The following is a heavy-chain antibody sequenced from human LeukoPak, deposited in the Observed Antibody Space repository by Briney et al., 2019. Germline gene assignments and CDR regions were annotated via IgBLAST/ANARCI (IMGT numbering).Heavy chain of an antibody. Sequence: ASVKVSCKASGYTFTGYYMHWVRQAPGQGLEWMGWISAYNGNTNYAQKLQGRVTMTTDTSTSTAYMELRSLRSDDTAVYYCARVRNSGSYVQDYWGQGTLVTVSS. D-gene: IGHD1-26*01. CDR2: ISAYNGNT. CDR1: GYTFTGYY. J-gene: IGHJ4*02. CDR3: ARVRNSGSYVQDY. V-gene: IGHV1-18*04.